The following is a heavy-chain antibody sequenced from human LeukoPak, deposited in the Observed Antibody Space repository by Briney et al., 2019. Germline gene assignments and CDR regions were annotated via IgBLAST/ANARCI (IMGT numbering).Heavy chain of an antibody. V-gene: IGHV3-33*01. J-gene: IGHJ6*02. CDR1: GFTFSSYG. CDR3: ARKLVHYYYGMDV. D-gene: IGHD6-13*01. Sequence: GGSLRLSCAASGFTFSSYGMHWVRQAPGKGLEWVAVIWYDGSNKYYADSVKGRFTISRDNSKNTLYLQMNSLRAEDTAVYYCARKLVHYYYGMDVRGQGTTVTVSS. CDR2: IWYDGSNK.